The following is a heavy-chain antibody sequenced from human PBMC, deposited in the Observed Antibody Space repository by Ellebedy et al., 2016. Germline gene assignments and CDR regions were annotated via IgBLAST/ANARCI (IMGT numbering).Heavy chain of an antibody. CDR3: AKTSGWGYGEN. D-gene: IGHD3-10*01. CDR2: INTYNADT. V-gene: IGHV1-18*01. J-gene: IGHJ4*02. CDR1: GYTFTRYS. Sequence: ASVKVSXKASGYTFTRYSITWVRRAPGQGLEWMGWINTYNADTKYAQKVQGRVTMTTDTSTHTAYMDLRSLRSDDTAMYYCAKTSGWGYGENWGQGTLVTVSS.